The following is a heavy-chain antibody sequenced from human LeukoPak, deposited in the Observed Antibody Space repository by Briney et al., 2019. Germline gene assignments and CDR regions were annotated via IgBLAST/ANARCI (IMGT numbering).Heavy chain of an antibody. Sequence: SGGSLRLSCAASGFTFSSYGMHWDRQAPGKGLEWVAVIWYDGSSKYYADSVKGRLTISRDISKNTLYLQMNSLRAEDTAFYYCARDSIVGATTGAFDIWGQGTMVTVSS. CDR3: ARDSIVGATTGAFDI. CDR1: GFTFSSYG. V-gene: IGHV3-33*01. D-gene: IGHD1-26*01. CDR2: IWYDGSSK. J-gene: IGHJ3*02.